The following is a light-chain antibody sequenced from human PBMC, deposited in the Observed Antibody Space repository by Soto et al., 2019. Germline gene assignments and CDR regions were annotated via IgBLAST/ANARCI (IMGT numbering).Light chain of an antibody. CDR1: QSVLYSSKNKNF. CDR2: WAS. V-gene: IGKV4-1*01. J-gene: IGKJ4*01. CDR3: QQYFSTPLT. Sequence: DIVMTQSPDSLAVSLGERATINCKSSQSVLYSSKNKNFLAWYQQKPGQPPKLLIYWASTRESGVPDRFSGGGSGTDFTLTISSLHAEDVAVYYCQQYFSTPLTFGGGTKVEIK.